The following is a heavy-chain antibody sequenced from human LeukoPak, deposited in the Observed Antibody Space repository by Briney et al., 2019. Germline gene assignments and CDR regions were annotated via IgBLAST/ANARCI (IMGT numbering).Heavy chain of an antibody. V-gene: IGHV3-7*01. CDR2: IKQDGSEK. CDR3: VRLIVGASDY. Sequence: GGSLRLSCDFSGFAFKNAWMTWVRQAPGKGLEWVANIKQDGSEKYYVDSVKGRFTISRDNAKNSLYLQMNSLRAEDTAVYYCVRLIVGASDYWGQGTLVTVSS. D-gene: IGHD1-26*01. CDR1: GFAFKNAW. J-gene: IGHJ4*02.